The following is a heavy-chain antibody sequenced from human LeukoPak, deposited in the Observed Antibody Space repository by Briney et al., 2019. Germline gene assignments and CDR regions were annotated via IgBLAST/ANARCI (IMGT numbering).Heavy chain of an antibody. CDR3: AKADDYGDYGPHY. V-gene: IGHV3-23*01. J-gene: IGHJ4*02. CDR1: GFIFSSYA. D-gene: IGHD4-17*01. Sequence: GGSLRLSCAASGFIFSSYAMSWVRQAPGKGLEWVSAISGSGGSTYYADSVKGRFTISRDNSKNTLYLQMNSLRAEDTAVYYCAKADDYGDYGPHYWGQGTLVTVSS. CDR2: ISGSGGST.